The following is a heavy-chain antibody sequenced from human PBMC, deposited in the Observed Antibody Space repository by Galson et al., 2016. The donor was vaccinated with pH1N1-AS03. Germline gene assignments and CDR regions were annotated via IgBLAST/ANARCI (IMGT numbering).Heavy chain of an antibody. J-gene: IGHJ4*02. Sequence: SVKVSCKASGYTFTNYYMHWVRQAPGQGLEWMGIINPSGDNTTYAQKFQGRVTMTRDTSTSTVYMELSSLRSEDTAVYYCARGAFVYVWGSYPLDYWGQGTLVTV. CDR1: GYTFTNYY. CDR3: ARGAFVYVWGSYPLDY. CDR2: INPSGDNT. V-gene: IGHV1-46*01. D-gene: IGHD3-16*02.